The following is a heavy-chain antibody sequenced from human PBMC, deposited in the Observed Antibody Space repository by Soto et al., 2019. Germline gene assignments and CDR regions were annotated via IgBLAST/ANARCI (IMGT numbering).Heavy chain of an antibody. CDR2: IDPSDSYT. D-gene: IGHD3-22*01. J-gene: IGHJ6*02. CDR1: GYSFTSYW. CDR3: ARSLYYYDSSGYIPYYYYYGMDV. Sequence: PGESLKISCKGSGYSFTSYWISWVRQMPGKGLEWMGRIDPSDSYTNYSPSFQGHVTISADKSISTAYLQWSSLKASDTAMYYCARSLYYYDSSGYIPYYYYYGMDVWGQGTTVTVSS. V-gene: IGHV5-10-1*01.